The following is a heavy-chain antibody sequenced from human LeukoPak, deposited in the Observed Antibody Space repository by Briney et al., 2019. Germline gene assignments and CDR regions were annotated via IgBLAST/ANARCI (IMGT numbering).Heavy chain of an antibody. J-gene: IGHJ4*02. CDR2: IYYSGST. CDR1: GGSISSGDYY. Sequence: SETLSLTCTVSGGSISSGDYYWSWIRQPPGTGLEWIGYIYYSGSTYYNPSLKSRVTISVDTSKNQFSLKLSSVTAADTAVYYCARDKDSLFDYWGQGTLVTVSS. V-gene: IGHV4-30-4*01. CDR3: ARDKDSLFDY.